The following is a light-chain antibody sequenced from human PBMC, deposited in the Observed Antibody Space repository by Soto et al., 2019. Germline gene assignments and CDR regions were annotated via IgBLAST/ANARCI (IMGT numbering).Light chain of an antibody. CDR2: GAS. Sequence: ETVMTQSPATLSVSPGESATLSCRASQSVTSNLAWYQQKRGQAPRLLIYGASTRATGIPARFSGSGSGTEFTLTIGSLQSEDSAFYYGQQYKNWPPWTFGQGTKVEIK. CDR3: QQYKNWPPWT. CDR1: QSVTSN. J-gene: IGKJ1*01. V-gene: IGKV3-15*01.